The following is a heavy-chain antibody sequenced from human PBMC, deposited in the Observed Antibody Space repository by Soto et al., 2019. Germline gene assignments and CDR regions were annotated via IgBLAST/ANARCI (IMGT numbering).Heavy chain of an antibody. D-gene: IGHD1-26*01. Sequence: PGGSLRLSCAASGFTFDDYAMHWVRQAPGKGLEWVSGISWNSGSIGYADSVKGRFTISRDNAKNSLYLQMNSLRAEDTALYYCAKGPEWELPHGMDVWGQGTTVTVSS. CDR2: ISWNSGSI. CDR3: AKGPEWELPHGMDV. J-gene: IGHJ6*02. CDR1: GFTFDDYA. V-gene: IGHV3-9*01.